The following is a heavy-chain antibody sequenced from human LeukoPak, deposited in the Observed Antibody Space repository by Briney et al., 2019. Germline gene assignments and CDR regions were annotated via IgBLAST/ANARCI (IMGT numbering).Heavy chain of an antibody. D-gene: IGHD1-1*01. Sequence: ASVKVSCKASGYTFTSYAMHWVRQAPGQRLEWMGWINAGNGNTKYSQKFQGRVTITRDTSASTAYMELSSLRSEDTAVYYCARWEGRWNDFAGQYAFDIWGQGTMVTVSS. CDR3: ARWEGRWNDFAGQYAFDI. V-gene: IGHV1-3*01. J-gene: IGHJ3*02. CDR1: GYTFTSYA. CDR2: INAGNGNT.